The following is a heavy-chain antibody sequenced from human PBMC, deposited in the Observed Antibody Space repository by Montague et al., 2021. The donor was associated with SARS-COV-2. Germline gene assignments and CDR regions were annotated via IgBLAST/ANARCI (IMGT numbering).Heavy chain of an antibody. D-gene: IGHD3-22*01. CDR2: IYTSGGT. J-gene: IGHJ3*02. CDR3: ARGALFYDSSGYYSDAFDI. V-gene: IGHV4-4*07. Sequence: SETLSLTCTVSGGSISSYYWNWIRQSAGKGLEWIGRIYTSGGTNYDPPLKSRVTMSVDTSKNQFSLKLSSVTAADTAVYYCARGALFYDSSGYYSDAFDIWGQGTMVTVSS. CDR1: GGSISSYY.